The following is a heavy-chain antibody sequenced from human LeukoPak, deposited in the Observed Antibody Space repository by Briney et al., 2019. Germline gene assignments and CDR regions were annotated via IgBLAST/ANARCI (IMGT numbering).Heavy chain of an antibody. CDR1: GGSFSGYH. CDR3: EGFEQQLGVGECYFDY. V-gene: IGHV4-34*01. CDR2: INHSGST. J-gene: IGHJ4*02. Sequence: SETLSLTCAVYGGSFSGYHWSWIRQPPGKGLEWIGEINHSGSTNYNPSLKSRVTISVDTSKNQFSLKLSSVTAADTAVYAREGFEQQLGVGECYFDYWGQGTLVTVSS. D-gene: IGHD6-13*01.